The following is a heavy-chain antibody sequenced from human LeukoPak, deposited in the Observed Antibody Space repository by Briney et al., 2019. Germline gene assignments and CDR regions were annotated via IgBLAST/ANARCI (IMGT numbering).Heavy chain of an antibody. CDR3: ARDSITMVRGVTRD. CDR1: GYTFTSYG. V-gene: IGHV1-18*04. Sequence: GASVKVSCKASGYTFTSYGISWVRQAPGQGLEWMGWISAYNGNTIYAQKLQGRVTMTTDTSTSTAYMELRSLRSDDTAVYYRARDSITMVRGVTRDWGQGTLVTISS. D-gene: IGHD3-10*01. J-gene: IGHJ4*02. CDR2: ISAYNGNT.